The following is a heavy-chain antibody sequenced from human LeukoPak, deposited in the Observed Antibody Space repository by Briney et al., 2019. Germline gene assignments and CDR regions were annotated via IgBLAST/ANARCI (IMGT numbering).Heavy chain of an antibody. D-gene: IGHD2/OR15-2a*01. Sequence: KTSETLSLTCSVSGGSITSSSHYWGWIRQHPGKGLEWIGYIYYSGSTYYNPSLKSRVTISVDTSKNQFSLKLSSVTAADTAVYYCARAYGFFPFPFYYGGRGPRVTVP. CDR1: GGSITSSSHY. CDR2: IYYSGST. J-gene: IGHJ4*02. CDR3: ARAYGFFPFPFYY. V-gene: IGHV4-39*07.